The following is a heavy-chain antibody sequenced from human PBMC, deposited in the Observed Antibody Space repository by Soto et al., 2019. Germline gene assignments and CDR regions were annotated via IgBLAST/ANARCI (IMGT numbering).Heavy chain of an antibody. CDR2: IYYSGST. D-gene: IGHD1-26*01. V-gene: IGHV4-39*01. J-gene: IGHJ5*02. CDR1: GSSISNSNYY. CDR3: ARRIVFDP. Sequence: SETLSLTCTVSGSSISNSNYYWGWIRQPQGKGLEWIGSIYYSGSTYYTASLKSRVTIPVDTSKNQFSLKLNSVTAADKAVYYCARRIVFDPWGQGILVTVSS.